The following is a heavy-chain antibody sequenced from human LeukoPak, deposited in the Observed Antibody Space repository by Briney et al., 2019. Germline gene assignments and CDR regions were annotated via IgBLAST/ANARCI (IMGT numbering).Heavy chain of an antibody. CDR3: ARHSYGELPHWFDP. CDR1: GGSISSSIYY. CDR2: VFYNGAT. V-gene: IGHV4-39*01. D-gene: IGHD3-10*01. Sequence: SSETLSLTCIVSGGSISSSIYYWAWVRQPPGKGLEWIGTVFYNGATQYNPSLKSRVTISIDTSKNQFSLKLSSVTAADTAVYFCARHSYGELPHWFDPWGQGTLVIVTS. J-gene: IGHJ5*02.